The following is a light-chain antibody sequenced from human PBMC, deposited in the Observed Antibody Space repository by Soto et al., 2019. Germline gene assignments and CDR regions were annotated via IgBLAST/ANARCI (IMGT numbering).Light chain of an antibody. CDR1: QRIGGF. V-gene: IGKV1-39*01. CDR3: QQSYSTPLT. Sequence: DIQMTQSPSSLSVSVGDRVTITCRASQRIGGFLNWYQQKLGKAPKLLIYAASSLQSGVPSRFSGSGSGTDFTLTISSLQPEDFATYYCQQSYSTPLTFGGGTKVDIK. CDR2: AAS. J-gene: IGKJ4*01.